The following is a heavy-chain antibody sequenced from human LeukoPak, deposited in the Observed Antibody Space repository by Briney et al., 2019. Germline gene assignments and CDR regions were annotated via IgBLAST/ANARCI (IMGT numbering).Heavy chain of an antibody. V-gene: IGHV3-53*04. D-gene: IGHD1-26*01. Sequence: GGSLRLSCAASGFTVSSNYMSWVRQAPGKGLEWGSVIYSGGSTYYADSVKGRFTISRHNSKNTLYLQMNSLRAEDTAVYYCAGRDSGSYSLPFDHWGQGTLVTVSS. CDR1: GFTVSSNY. J-gene: IGHJ4*02. CDR3: AGRDSGSYSLPFDH. CDR2: IYSGGST.